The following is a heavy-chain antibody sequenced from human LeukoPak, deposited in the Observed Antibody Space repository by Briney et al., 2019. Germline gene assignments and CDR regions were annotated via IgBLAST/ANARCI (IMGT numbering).Heavy chain of an antibody. CDR2: ISGSGGNT. J-gene: IGHJ4*02. D-gene: IGHD3-3*01. CDR3: AKMNYDFWSGSAIDY. CDR1: GFTVSSNY. V-gene: IGHV3-23*01. Sequence: GGSLRLSCAASGFTVSSNYMSWVRQAPGKGLEWVSGISGSGGNTYYADSVKGRFTISRDNSKNTLYVQMNSLRAEDTAVYYCAKMNYDFWSGSAIDYWGQGTLVTVSS.